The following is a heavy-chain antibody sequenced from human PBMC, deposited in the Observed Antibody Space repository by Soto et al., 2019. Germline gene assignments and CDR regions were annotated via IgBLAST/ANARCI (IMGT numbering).Heavy chain of an antibody. CDR3: ARDTYYYGSGSPGWGLYYYYMDV. D-gene: IGHD3-10*01. J-gene: IGHJ6*03. Sequence: PSETLSLTCTVSGGSISSYYWSWIRQPPGKGLEWIGYIYYSGSTNYNPSLKSRVTISVDTSKNQFSLKLSSVTAADTAVYYCARDTYYYGSGSPGWGLYYYYMDVWGKGTTVTVSS. V-gene: IGHV4-59*01. CDR1: GGSISSYY. CDR2: IYYSGST.